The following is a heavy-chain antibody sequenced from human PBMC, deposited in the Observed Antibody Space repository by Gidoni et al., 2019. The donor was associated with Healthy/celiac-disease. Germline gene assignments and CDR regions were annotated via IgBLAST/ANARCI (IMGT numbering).Heavy chain of an antibody. J-gene: IGHJ4*02. CDR3: ARQYCSGGSCSFDY. Sequence: QLQLQESGPGLVKPSETLSLTCTVSGGSISSSSYYWGGIRQPPGKGLEWIGSIYYSGSTYYNPSLESRVTISVDTSKNQFSLKLSSVTAADTAVYYCARQYCSGGSCSFDYWGQGTLVTVSS. D-gene: IGHD2-15*01. CDR1: GGSISSSSYY. V-gene: IGHV4-39*01. CDR2: IYYSGST.